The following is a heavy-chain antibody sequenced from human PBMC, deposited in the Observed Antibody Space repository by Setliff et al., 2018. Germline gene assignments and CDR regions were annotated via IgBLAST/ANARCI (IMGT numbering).Heavy chain of an antibody. CDR3: ARVKVDTAWGDGFDV. D-gene: IGHD5-18*01. V-gene: IGHV4-38-2*02. CDR1: GFSVSSGYY. Sequence: KPSETLSLTCTVSGFSVSSGYYWGWVRQPPGKGLEWIGSIYFTGNTYYNPSLKSRVTVSVDTSRNQFSLTLNSVTAGDTAVYYCARVKVDTAWGDGFDVWGQGTLVTVSS. CDR2: IYFTGNT. J-gene: IGHJ3*01.